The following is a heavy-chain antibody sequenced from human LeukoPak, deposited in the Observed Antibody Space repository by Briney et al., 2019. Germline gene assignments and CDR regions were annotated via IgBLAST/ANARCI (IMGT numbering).Heavy chain of an antibody. CDR3: ARDHTETSSLNFRNYYYYGMDI. CDR2: IYHSGST. V-gene: IGHV4-30-2*01. CDR1: GGSISSGGYS. J-gene: IGHJ6*02. D-gene: IGHD4-4*01. Sequence: SQTLSLTCAVSGGSISSGGYSWSWIRQPPGKGLEWIGCIYHSGSTYYNPSLKSRVTISVDRSKNQFSLKLSSVTAADTAIYYCARDHTETSSLNFRNYYYYGMDIWGQGTTVIVSS.